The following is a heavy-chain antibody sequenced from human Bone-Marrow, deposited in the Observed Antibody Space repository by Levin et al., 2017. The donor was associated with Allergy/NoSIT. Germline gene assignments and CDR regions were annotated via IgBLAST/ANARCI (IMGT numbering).Heavy chain of an antibody. CDR3: ARYRTSGYDLVDY. Sequence: PGGSLRLSCAASGFTFSDYYMTWIRQAPGKGLEWVSYISSSGSTIYYADSVKGRFTISRDNAKNSLFLQMNSLGAEDTAVYYCARYRTSGYDLVDYWGQGTLVTVSS. CDR2: ISSSGSTI. CDR1: GFTFSDYY. J-gene: IGHJ4*02. D-gene: IGHD5-12*01. V-gene: IGHV3-11*01.